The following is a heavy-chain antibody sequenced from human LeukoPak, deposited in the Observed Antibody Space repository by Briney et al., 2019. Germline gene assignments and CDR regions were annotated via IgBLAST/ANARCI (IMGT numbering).Heavy chain of an antibody. Sequence: ASVKVSCKASGGTFSSYAISWVRQAPGQGLEWMRGIIPIFGTASYAQKFQGGVPITADESTSTAYMELSSLRSEDTAVYYCARALYYDFWSGYSEPAYYYYMDVWGKGTTVTVSS. D-gene: IGHD3-3*01. CDR3: ARALYYDFWSGYSEPAYYYYMDV. J-gene: IGHJ6*03. V-gene: IGHV1-69*13. CDR2: IIPIFGTA. CDR1: GGTFSSYA.